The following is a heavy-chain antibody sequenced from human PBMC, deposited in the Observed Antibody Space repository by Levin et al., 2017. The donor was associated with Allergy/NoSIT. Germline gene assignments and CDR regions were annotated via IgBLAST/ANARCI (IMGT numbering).Heavy chain of an antibody. D-gene: IGHD6-19*01. Sequence: LPSETLSLTCAASGFTVSTNYMSWVRRAPGKGLEWVSVIYSGGSTYYADSVKGRFTISRDNSKNTLYHQMNSLRTEDTAVYYCAREGVAGWYRGAFDYWGQGTLVTVSS. CDR2: IYSGGST. CDR1: GFTVSTNY. V-gene: IGHV3-66*02. J-gene: IGHJ4*02. CDR3: AREGVAGWYRGAFDY.